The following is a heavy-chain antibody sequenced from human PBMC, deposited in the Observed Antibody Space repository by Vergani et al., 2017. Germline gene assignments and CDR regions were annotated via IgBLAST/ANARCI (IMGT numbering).Heavy chain of an antibody. J-gene: IGHJ3*02. D-gene: IGHD2-15*01. CDR3: ARVPGGYCSGGSCYSRAFDS. V-gene: IGHV4-34*01. CDR1: GGSFSGYY. Sequence: QVQLQQWGAGLLKPSETLSLTCAVYGGSFSGYYWSWIRQPPGKGLEWIGEINPSGRTNYNPSLKSRVTISVDTSKNQFSLKLSSVTAADTAVYYCARVPGGYCSGGSCYSRAFDSWGQGTMVTVSS. CDR2: INPSGRT.